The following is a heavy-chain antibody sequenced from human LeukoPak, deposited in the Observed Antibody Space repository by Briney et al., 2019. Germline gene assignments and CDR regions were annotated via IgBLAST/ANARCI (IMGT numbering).Heavy chain of an antibody. CDR3: ARVQILPPYTFDY. D-gene: IGHD2-15*01. J-gene: IGHJ4*01. CDR1: GGSISSYY. V-gene: IGHV4-59*01. CDR2: IYYSGST. Sequence: PSEILSLTCTVSGGSISSYYWSWIRQPPGRGLEWIGYIYYSGSTNYNPSLKSRVTISVDTSKNQFSLRLSSVTAADTAVYYCARVQILPPYTFDYWGQGTVVTVSS.